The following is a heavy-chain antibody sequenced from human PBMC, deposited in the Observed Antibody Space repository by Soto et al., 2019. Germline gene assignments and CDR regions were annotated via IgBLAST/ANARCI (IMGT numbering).Heavy chain of an antibody. V-gene: IGHV1-8*01. CDR3: TRAGDTGAWISN. D-gene: IGHD7-27*01. J-gene: IGHJ4*02. CDR2: MNPGTGET. CDR1: GYSFTNNG. Sequence: QVQLVQSGAEVKKPGASVKVSCKASGYSFTNNGINWVRQAAGQGLEWMGWMNPGTGETGYRGKFQGRLAMTRDTAINTACMERTILTSDDTAVYYCTRAGDTGAWISNWGQGTLVTGSS.